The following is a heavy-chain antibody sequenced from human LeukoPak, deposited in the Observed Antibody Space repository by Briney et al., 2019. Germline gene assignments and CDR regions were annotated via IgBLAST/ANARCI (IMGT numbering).Heavy chain of an antibody. J-gene: IGHJ4*02. V-gene: IGHV3-23*01. Sequence: ETLSLTCSVSGDSITGYYWGWVRQAPGKGLEWVSAISGSGGSTYYADSVKGRFTISRDNSKNTLYLQMNSLRAEDTAVYYCAKGPRYVDSWGQGTLVTVSS. CDR1: GDSITGYY. CDR2: ISGSGGST. D-gene: IGHD2-2*01. CDR3: AKGPRYVDS.